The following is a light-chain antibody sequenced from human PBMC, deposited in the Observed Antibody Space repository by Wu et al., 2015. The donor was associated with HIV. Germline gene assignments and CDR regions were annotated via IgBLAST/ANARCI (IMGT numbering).Light chain of an antibody. CDR2: GAS. V-gene: IGKV3-20*01. CDR3: QQYGSSPYT. Sequence: EIVLTQSPGTLSLSPGERATLSCRASQSVSSSYLGWYQQKPGQAPRLLIYGASSRATGIPDRFSGSGSGTDFTLTISRLEPEDFAVYYCQQYGSSPYTFGLGDQAGDQT. J-gene: IGKJ2*01. CDR1: QSVSSSY.